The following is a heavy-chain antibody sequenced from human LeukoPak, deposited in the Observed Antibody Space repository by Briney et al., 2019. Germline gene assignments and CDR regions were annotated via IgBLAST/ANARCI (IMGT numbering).Heavy chain of an antibody. V-gene: IGHV3-30-3*01. Sequence: GGSLRLSCAASGFTFSSYAMHWVRQAPGKGLEWVAVISYDGSNKYYADSVKGRFTISRDNSKNTLYLQMNSLRAEDTAVYYCARDLDYGDSLDYWGQGTLVTVSS. CDR2: ISYDGSNK. CDR3: ARDLDYGDSLDY. CDR1: GFTFSSYA. D-gene: IGHD4-17*01. J-gene: IGHJ4*02.